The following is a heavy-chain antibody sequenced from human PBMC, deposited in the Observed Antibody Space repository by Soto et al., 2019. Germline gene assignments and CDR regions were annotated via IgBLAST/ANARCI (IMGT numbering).Heavy chain of an antibody. V-gene: IGHV1-18*01. J-gene: IGHJ4*02. CDR2: ISAHNGNT. CDR1: GYAFTTYG. CDR3: ARVRYGDY. D-gene: IGHD1-1*01. Sequence: QVHLVQSGAEVKKPGASVKVSCKGSGYAFTTYGITWVRQAPGQGLEWMGWISAHNGNTNYAQKLQCRVTVTRDTPTSRAYMELRSLRPNETAVYYCARVRYGDYWGPGARVNVSS.